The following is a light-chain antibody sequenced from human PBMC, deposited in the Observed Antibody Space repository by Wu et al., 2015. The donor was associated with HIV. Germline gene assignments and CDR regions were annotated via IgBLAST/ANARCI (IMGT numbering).Light chain of an antibody. CDR3: HQWFLTSFT. CDR2: SSS. CDR1: QNIVTF. Sequence: DIQMTQSPSSLSASVGDRVTITCRASQNIVTFLNWYQQKPGKAPKLLIYSSSYLQSGVPSRFSGSGSGTGFTLTSRRVEPENFGVCNCHQWFLTSFTFGPGTTMEI. V-gene: IGKV1-39*01. J-gene: IGKJ3*01.